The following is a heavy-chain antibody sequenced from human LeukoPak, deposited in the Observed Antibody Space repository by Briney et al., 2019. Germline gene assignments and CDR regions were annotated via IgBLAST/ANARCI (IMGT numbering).Heavy chain of an antibody. CDR1: GGTFSSYA. D-gene: IGHD3-3*01. CDR3: ARDRKVRRFLEWPREGFAP. V-gene: IGHV1-69*01. Sequence: SVKVSCKASGGTFSSYAISWVRQAPGQGLEWMGGIIPIFGPANYAQKFQGRVTITADESTSTAYMELSSLRSEDTAVYYCARDRKVRRFLEWPREGFAPWAQGTLVTVSS. CDR2: IIPIFGPA. J-gene: IGHJ5*02.